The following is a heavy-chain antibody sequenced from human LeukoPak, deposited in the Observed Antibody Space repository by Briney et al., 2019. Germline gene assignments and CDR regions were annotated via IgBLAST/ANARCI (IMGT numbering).Heavy chain of an antibody. CDR3: ARQDSSSCHFLYYFDY. V-gene: IGHV4-39*01. J-gene: IGHJ4*02. CDR1: GGSISSSSYY. CDR2: IYYSGST. D-gene: IGHD6-13*01. Sequence: SETLSLTCTVSGGSISSSSYYWGWIRQPPGKGLEWIGSIYYSGSTYYNPSLKSRVTISVDTSKNQFSLKLSSVTAADTAVYYWARQDSSSCHFLYYFDYWGQGTLVTVSS.